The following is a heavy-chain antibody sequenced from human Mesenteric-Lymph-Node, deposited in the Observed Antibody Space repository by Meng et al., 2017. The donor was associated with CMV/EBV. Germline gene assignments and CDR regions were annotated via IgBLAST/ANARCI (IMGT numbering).Heavy chain of an antibody. CDR2: VSTDGSGA. D-gene: IGHD3-3*01. CDR3: AKGFRFLEWSYFDY. J-gene: IGHJ4*02. Sequence: GESLKISCAASGFTFSSYWMHWVRQAPGKGLVWVSRVSTDGSGANYADSVKGRFTISRDNSKNTLYLQMNSLRAEDTAVYYCAKGFRFLEWSYFDYWGQGTLVTVSS. V-gene: IGHV3-74*01. CDR1: GFTFSSYW.